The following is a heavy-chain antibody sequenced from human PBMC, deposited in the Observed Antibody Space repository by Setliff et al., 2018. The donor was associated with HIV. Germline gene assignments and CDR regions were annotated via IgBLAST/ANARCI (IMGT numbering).Heavy chain of an antibody. Sequence: ASVKVSCKASGYTFTSYYMHWVRQAPGQGLEWMGIINPSGGSTSYAQKFQGRVTMTRDTSTSTVYMELGSLRSEDTAVYYCARVTGGYGPFDYWGQGTLVTVSS. V-gene: IGHV1-46*03. J-gene: IGHJ4*02. D-gene: IGHD5-12*01. CDR2: INPSGGST. CDR3: ARVTGGYGPFDY. CDR1: GYTFTSYY.